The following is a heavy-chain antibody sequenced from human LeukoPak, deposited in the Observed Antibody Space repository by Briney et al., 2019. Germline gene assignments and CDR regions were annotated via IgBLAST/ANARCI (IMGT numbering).Heavy chain of an antibody. Sequence: ASVKLSCKASGYTFTGYYMHWVRQAPGQGPEWMGWINPNSGGTNYAQKFQGRVTMTRDTSISTAYMELSRLRSDDTAEYYCARTMVRGVNFDYWGQGSLVTVSS. D-gene: IGHD3-10*01. CDR3: ARTMVRGVNFDY. J-gene: IGHJ4*02. V-gene: IGHV1-2*02. CDR2: INPNSGGT. CDR1: GYTFTGYY.